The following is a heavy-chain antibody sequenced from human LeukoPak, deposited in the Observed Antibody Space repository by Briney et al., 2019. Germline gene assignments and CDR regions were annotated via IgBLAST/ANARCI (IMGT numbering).Heavy chain of an antibody. CDR2: IHINGDT. V-gene: IGHV3-66*01. J-gene: IGHJ3*02. D-gene: IGHD3-22*01. CDR1: ELTVSGNY. CDR3: ARDGLDSSGPVAFDI. Sequence: GGSLRLSCVASELTVSGNYMSWVRQAPGKGLEWVSIIHINGDTHYADSVKGRFTISRDNSKTTVYLQMNSLRSEATAVYYCARDGLDSSGPVAFDIWGQGTMVTVSS.